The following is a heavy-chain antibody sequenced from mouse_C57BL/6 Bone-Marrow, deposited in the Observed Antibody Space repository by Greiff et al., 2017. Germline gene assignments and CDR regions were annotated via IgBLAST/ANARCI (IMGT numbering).Heavy chain of an antibody. V-gene: IGHV1-81*01. CDR2: IYTRSGNT. D-gene: IGHD2-2*01. CDR3: AREGYLGFDY. CDR1: GYTFTSYG. J-gene: IGHJ2*01. Sequence: QVQLQQSGAELARPGASVKLSCKASGYTFTSYGISWVKQSTGQGLEWIGAIYTRSGNTYYNEKFKGKATLTADKSSSTEYMELHSLTTEASAVYFCAREGYLGFDYWGQGTTLTVSS.